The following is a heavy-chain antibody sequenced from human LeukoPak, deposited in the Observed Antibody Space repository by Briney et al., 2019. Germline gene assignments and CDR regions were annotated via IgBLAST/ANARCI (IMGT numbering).Heavy chain of an antibody. J-gene: IGHJ4*02. CDR1: GFTFSSYA. V-gene: IGHV3-9*01. D-gene: IGHD4-17*01. CDR2: ISWNSGSI. CDR3: AKDPSPYYGDYVNYFDY. Sequence: PGGSLRLSCAASGFTFSSYAMSWVRQAPGKGLEWVSGISWNSGSIGYADSVKGRFTISRDNAKNSLYLQMNSLRAEDTALYYCAKDPSPYYGDYVNYFDYWGQGTLVTVSS.